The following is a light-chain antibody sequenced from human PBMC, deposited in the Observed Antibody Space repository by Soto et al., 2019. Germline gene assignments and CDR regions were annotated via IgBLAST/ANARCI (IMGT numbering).Light chain of an antibody. Sequence: EIVLTQSPATLSLSPGERGTLSCRASQSVSSYLAWYQQKPGQAPRLLIYDASNRATGIPARFSGSGSGTDFTLTINSLEPEDFAVYYCQQRSNWPITFGQGTRLEIK. V-gene: IGKV3-11*01. CDR3: QQRSNWPIT. J-gene: IGKJ5*01. CDR1: QSVSSY. CDR2: DAS.